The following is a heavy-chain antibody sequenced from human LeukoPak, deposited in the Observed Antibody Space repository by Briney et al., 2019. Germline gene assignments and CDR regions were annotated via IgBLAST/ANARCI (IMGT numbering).Heavy chain of an antibody. Sequence: PGGSLRLSCAASGFTFSSYAMTWVRQAPGKGLEWVSGISGGGGTIDYADSVKGRFTISRDNSKNTLYLQMNSLRAEDTAVYYCAKPDGSGKYDAFDIWGQGTMVTVSS. CDR2: ISGGGGTI. D-gene: IGHD3-10*01. CDR3: AKPDGSGKYDAFDI. J-gene: IGHJ3*02. V-gene: IGHV3-23*01. CDR1: GFTFSSYA.